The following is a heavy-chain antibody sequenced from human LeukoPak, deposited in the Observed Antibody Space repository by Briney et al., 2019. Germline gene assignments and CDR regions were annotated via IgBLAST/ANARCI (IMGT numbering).Heavy chain of an antibody. CDR1: GGSISSHY. J-gene: IGHJ3*02. CDR2: IYYSGST. V-gene: IGHV4-59*11. CDR3: ARDGDLLAFDI. Sequence: PSETLSPTCTVSGGSISSHYWSWIRQPPGKGLEWIGYIYYSGSTNYNPSLKSRVTISVDTSKNQFSLKLSSVTAADTAVYYCARDGDLLAFDIWGQGTMVTVSS. D-gene: IGHD3-10*01.